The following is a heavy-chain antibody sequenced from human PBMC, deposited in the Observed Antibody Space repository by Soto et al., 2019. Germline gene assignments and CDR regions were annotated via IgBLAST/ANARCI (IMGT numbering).Heavy chain of an antibody. CDR3: ARALRTSGSYSTSYYYYGMDV. CDR1: GFTFSSYA. J-gene: IGHJ6*02. D-gene: IGHD3-10*01. CDR2: ISYDGSNK. Sequence: PGGSLRLSCAASGFTFSSYAMHWVRQAPGKGLEWVAVISYDGSNKYYADSVKGRFTISRDNSKNTLYLQMNSLRAEDTAVYYCARALRTSGSYSTSYYYYGMDVSGQGTRVTVSS. V-gene: IGHV3-30-3*01.